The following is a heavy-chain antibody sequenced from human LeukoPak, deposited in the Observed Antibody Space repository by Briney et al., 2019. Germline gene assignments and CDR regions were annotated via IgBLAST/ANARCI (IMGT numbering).Heavy chain of an antibody. CDR2: ISGSGGST. J-gene: IGHJ4*02. CDR1: GFTFSSYA. V-gene: IGHV3-23*01. Sequence: GGSLRLSCAASGFTFSSYAMSWVRQAPGKGLEWVSAISGSGGSTYYADSVKGRFTISRDNSKNTLYQQMNSLRAEDTAVYYCANREETAMDDYYFDYWGQGTLVTVSS. D-gene: IGHD5-18*01. CDR3: ANREETAMDDYYFDY.